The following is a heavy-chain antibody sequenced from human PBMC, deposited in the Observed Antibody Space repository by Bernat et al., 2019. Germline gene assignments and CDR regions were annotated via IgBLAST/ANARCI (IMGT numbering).Heavy chain of an antibody. CDR1: GYTFVNYA. D-gene: IGHD2-15*01. CDR2: SNVYNGNT. J-gene: IGHJ4*02. V-gene: IGHV1-18*01. CDR3: ARDRVYCSGGTCYFLLDY. Sequence: QVQLVQSGAEVKKPGASLKVSYKASGYTFVNYAITWVRQAPGQGLEWMGWSNVYNGNTKFAQKLQGRVTMTTDTSTSTAYMELSSLGSDDTAVYYCARDRVYCSGGTCYFLLDYWGQGTLVTVSS.